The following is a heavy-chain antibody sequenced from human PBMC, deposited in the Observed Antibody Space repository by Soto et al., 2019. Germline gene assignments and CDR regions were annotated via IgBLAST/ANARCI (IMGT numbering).Heavy chain of an antibody. CDR3: ARLSGYDSLGFLDV. Sequence: SETLSLTCTVSGGSISNSSYLWGWIRQPPGKGLQWIGSVSYSGSTYYNPSLKSRVTISVDTSKNQFSLKLSSVTAADTALYHCARLSGYDSLGFLDVWGKGTTVTVS. J-gene: IGHJ6*03. CDR1: GGSISNSSYL. CDR2: VSYSGST. V-gene: IGHV4-39*07. D-gene: IGHD5-12*01.